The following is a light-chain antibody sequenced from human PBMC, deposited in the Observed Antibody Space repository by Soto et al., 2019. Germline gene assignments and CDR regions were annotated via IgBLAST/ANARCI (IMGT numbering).Light chain of an antibody. CDR1: KRVSSY. CDR2: DAS. Sequence: EIVLTQSPAPLSLSPGERATLSCRASKRVSSYLAWYQQKPGQAPRLLLYDASYMVTGIPARFSGSGSGTDVTLTISSLVPEDFAVYYCQQRSNWPPSTFGQGTKLEIK. J-gene: IGKJ2*01. CDR3: QQRSNWPPST. V-gene: IGKV3-11*01.